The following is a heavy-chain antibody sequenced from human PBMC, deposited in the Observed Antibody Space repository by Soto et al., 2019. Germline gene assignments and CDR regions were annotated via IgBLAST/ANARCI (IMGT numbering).Heavy chain of an antibody. Sequence: PGGSLRLSCAASGFTFSSYAMSWVRQAPGKGLEWVSAISGSGGSTYYADSVKGRFTISRDNSKNTLYLQMNSLRAEDTAVYYCAKDPTPNTYYYDSSGYYCWGQGTLVTVSS. V-gene: IGHV3-23*01. CDR3: AKDPTPNTYYYDSSGYYC. J-gene: IGHJ4*02. CDR2: ISGSGGST. CDR1: GFTFSSYA. D-gene: IGHD3-22*01.